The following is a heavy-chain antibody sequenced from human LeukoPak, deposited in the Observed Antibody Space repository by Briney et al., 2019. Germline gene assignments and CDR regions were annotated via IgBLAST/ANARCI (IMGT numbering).Heavy chain of an antibody. CDR1: GFTFSSYA. Sequence: GGSPRLSCAASGFTFSSYAMHWVRQAPGKGLEWVAVISYDGSNKYYADSVKGRFTISRDNSKNTLYLQMNSLRAEDTAVYYCARDFTPTGDYGDSLVYWGQGTLVTVSS. CDR2: ISYDGSNK. CDR3: ARDFTPTGDYGDSLVY. V-gene: IGHV3-30-3*01. J-gene: IGHJ4*02. D-gene: IGHD4-17*01.